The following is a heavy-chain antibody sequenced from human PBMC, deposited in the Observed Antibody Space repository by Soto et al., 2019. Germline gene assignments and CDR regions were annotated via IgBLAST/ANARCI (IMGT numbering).Heavy chain of an antibody. D-gene: IGHD2-8*01. J-gene: IGHJ4*02. V-gene: IGHV1-46*01. CDR1: GYIFTTYY. Sequence: QVQLVQSGVEVKKPGASVTVSCRASGYIFTTYYIHWVRQAPGQGLEWVGLVNPRDGSTGYTLKFQDRITMTRDTSSSTVYMELSNLRSEDTAVYFCARDEMSTGMYDFDYGGQGTLVTVSS. CDR3: ARDEMSTGMYDFDY. CDR2: VNPRDGST.